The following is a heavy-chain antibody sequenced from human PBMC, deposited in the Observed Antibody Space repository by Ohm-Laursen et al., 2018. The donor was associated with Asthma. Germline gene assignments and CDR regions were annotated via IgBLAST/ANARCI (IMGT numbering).Heavy chain of an antibody. CDR2: ISYDGSNK. Sequence: SLRLSCAASGFTFSSYAMHWVRQAPGKGLEWVAVISYDGSNKYYADSVNGRFTVSRNDSKNTLYLQMNSLRPDDTAVYYCARDVMEWYLPAFDFWGQGTLVTVSS. J-gene: IGHJ4*02. CDR1: GFTFSSYA. CDR3: ARDVMEWYLPAFDF. V-gene: IGHV3-30-3*01. D-gene: IGHD3-3*01.